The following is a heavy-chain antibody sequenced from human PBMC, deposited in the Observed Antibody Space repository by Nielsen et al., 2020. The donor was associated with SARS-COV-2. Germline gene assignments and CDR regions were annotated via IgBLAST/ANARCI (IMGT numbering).Heavy chain of an antibody. J-gene: IGHJ3*02. CDR2: INPNSCGT. Sequence: SVKVSCKASGYTFTGYYMHWVRQAPGQGLEWMGWINPNSCGTKSAQRFQGRVTMTRDTSISTAYMELSRLRSDDTAVYYCARDTTTVTTVRWRDALDMWGQGTMVTVSS. D-gene: IGHD4-17*01. V-gene: IGHV1-2*02. CDR3: ARDTTTVTTVRWRDALDM. CDR1: GYTFTGYY.